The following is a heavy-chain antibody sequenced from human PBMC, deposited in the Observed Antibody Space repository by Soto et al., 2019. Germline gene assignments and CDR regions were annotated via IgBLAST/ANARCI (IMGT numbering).Heavy chain of an antibody. D-gene: IGHD3-10*01. CDR2: ITPFNGNT. Sequence: SVKVSCKASGYTFTYRYLHWVRQAPGQALEWMGWITPFNGNTNYAQKFQDRVTITRDRSMSTAYMELSSLRSEDTAMYYCARSPASALGFGHDAFDIWGQGTMVTVSS. V-gene: IGHV1-45*02. CDR1: GYTFTYRY. CDR3: ARSPASALGFGHDAFDI. J-gene: IGHJ3*02.